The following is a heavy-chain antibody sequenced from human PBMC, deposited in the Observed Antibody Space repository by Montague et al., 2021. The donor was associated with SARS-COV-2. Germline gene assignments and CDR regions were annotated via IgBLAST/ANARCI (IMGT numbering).Heavy chain of an antibody. CDR1: GFTFGDYA. V-gene: IGHV3-23*01. D-gene: IGHD6-19*01. CDR3: AKALYSGGFFFESGSDF. J-gene: IGHJ4*02. CDR2: ISGDGANA. Sequence: SLRLSCAASGFTFGDYAINWVRQAPGKGLEWVASISGDGANAYYAESVLGRFAISRDNSKNTVLLQMDSLRVKDAAVYYCAKALYSGGFFFESGSDFWGQGTLVTVSS.